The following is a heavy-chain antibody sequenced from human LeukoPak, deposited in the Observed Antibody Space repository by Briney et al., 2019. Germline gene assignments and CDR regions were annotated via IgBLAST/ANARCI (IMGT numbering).Heavy chain of an antibody. CDR1: GYTFTSYY. Sequence: ASVKVSCKASGYTFTSYYLYWVRQAPGQGLKWMGMINPSGGSTIYAQKFQGRVTMTRDTSTSTVYMELSSLRSEDTAVYYCARDVGSSSWYFDYWGQGTLVTVSS. V-gene: IGHV1-46*01. D-gene: IGHD6-13*01. CDR3: ARDVGSSSWYFDY. J-gene: IGHJ4*02. CDR2: INPSGGST.